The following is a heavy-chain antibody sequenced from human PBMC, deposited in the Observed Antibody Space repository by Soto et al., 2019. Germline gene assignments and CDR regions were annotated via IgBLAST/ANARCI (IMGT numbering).Heavy chain of an antibody. Sequence: LRLSCASSVFTFKDDTINWVRQAPGKGLEWVASISDTGASTWYAESVRGRLSISRDNSKNTLYLQMNSLRGEDTAVYYCAKGRGSGWAWYFDNWGQGTLVTVSS. V-gene: IGHV3-23*01. CDR2: ISDTGAST. D-gene: IGHD6-19*01. CDR1: VFTFKDDT. J-gene: IGHJ4*02. CDR3: AKGRGSGWAWYFDN.